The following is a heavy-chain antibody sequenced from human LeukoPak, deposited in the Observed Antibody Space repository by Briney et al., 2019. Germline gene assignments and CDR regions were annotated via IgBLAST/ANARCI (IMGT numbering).Heavy chain of an antibody. CDR3: ASRTIFGVVKDGMDV. CDR2: ISAYNGNT. V-gene: IGHV1-18*01. Sequence: ASVKVSCKASGYTFTSYGISWVRQAPGQGLEWMGWISAYNGNTNYAQKLQGRVTMTTDTSTSTAYMELRSLRSDDTAVYYCASRTIFGVVKDGMDVWGQGTTVTVSS. J-gene: IGHJ6*02. CDR1: GYTFTSYG. D-gene: IGHD3-3*01.